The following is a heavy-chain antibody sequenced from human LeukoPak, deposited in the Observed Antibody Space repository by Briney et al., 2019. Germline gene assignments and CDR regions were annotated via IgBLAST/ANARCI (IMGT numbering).Heavy chain of an antibody. D-gene: IGHD2-15*01. CDR1: GFTFSNYA. Sequence: GRSLRLSCAASGFTFSNYAMHWVRQAPGKGLEWVAVISYDGRNEFYADSVKGRFTISRDNSKNTLDLQMNSLRAEDTAVYYCAREGHWVVHGFYYMDVWDKGTTVTVSS. CDR3: AREGHWVVHGFYYMDV. J-gene: IGHJ6*03. CDR2: ISYDGRNE. V-gene: IGHV3-30*01.